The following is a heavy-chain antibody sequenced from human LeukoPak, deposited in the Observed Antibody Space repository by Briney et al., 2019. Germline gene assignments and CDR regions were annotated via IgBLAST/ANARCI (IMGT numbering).Heavy chain of an antibody. CDR2: ISSSSSTI. D-gene: IGHD2-2*01. Sequence: PGGSLRLSCGASGSTFSSYSMNWVRQAPGKGLEWVSYISSSSSTIYYADSVKGRFTISRDNAKNSLYLQMNSLRAEDTAVYYCARDWAAAADFNFWGQGTLVTVSS. J-gene: IGHJ4*02. V-gene: IGHV3-48*01. CDR3: ARDWAAAADFNF. CDR1: GSTFSSYS.